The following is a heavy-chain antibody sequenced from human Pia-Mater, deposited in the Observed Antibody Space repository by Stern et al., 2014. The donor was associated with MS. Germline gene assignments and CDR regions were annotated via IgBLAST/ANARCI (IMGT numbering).Heavy chain of an antibody. CDR3: ARAIFGVNTAAMAPDAFDS. Sequence: EVQLVESGGGLIQPGGSLRLSCAAPGFTVSKNYMSWVRQAPGKGLEWVSLIYTEGSTYYAGSVKGRFTISRDSSKNMLFLQMNSLRAEDTAMYYCARAIFGVNTAAMAPDAFDSWGQGTMVTVSS. D-gene: IGHD3-3*01. CDR1: GFTVSKNY. V-gene: IGHV3-53*01. J-gene: IGHJ3*01. CDR2: IYTEGST.